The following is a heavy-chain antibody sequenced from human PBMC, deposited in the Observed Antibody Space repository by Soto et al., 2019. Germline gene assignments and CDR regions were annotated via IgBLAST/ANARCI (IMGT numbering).Heavy chain of an antibody. CDR2: ISSSSSYI. CDR3: ARGVKYIGWFDP. Sequence: EVQLVESGGGLVKPGGSLRLSCAASGFTFSSYSMNWVRQAPGKGLEWVSSISSSSSYIYYADSVKGRFTISRDNAKNSLYLQMNSLRAEDTAVYYCARGVKYIGWFDPWGQGTLVTVSS. CDR1: GFTFSSYS. V-gene: IGHV3-21*01. D-gene: IGHD1-1*01. J-gene: IGHJ5*02.